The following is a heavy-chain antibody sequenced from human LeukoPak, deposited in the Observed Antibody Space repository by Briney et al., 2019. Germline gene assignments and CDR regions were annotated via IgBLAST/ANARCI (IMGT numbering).Heavy chain of an antibody. Sequence: SETLSLTCTVSGGAINIGDYYWTWIRQPPGKGLEWIVHIYSSGSTHYSPSLKSRITISLNTSKNQVSQKLTSVTAADTAVYYCARTRSRTRYLDLWGRGTLVTVSS. CDR2: IYSSGST. CDR3: ARTRSRTRYLDL. J-gene: IGHJ2*01. CDR1: GGAINIGDYY. D-gene: IGHD1-7*01. V-gene: IGHV4-30-4*01.